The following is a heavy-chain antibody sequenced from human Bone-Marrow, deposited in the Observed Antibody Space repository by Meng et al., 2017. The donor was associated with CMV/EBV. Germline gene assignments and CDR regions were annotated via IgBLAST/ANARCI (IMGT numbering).Heavy chain of an antibody. Sequence: LSLTCAASGFTFSDYYMSWIRQAPGKGLEWVSYISSSGSTIYYADSVKGRFTISRDNAKNSLYLQMNSLRAEDTAVYYCARDPSIFGVGTDYWGQETLVTVSS. J-gene: IGHJ4*02. CDR1: GFTFSDYY. V-gene: IGHV3-11*01. CDR2: ISSSGSTI. D-gene: IGHD3-3*01. CDR3: ARDPSIFGVGTDY.